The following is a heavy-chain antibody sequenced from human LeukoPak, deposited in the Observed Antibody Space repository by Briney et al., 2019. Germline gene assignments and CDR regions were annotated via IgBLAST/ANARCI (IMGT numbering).Heavy chain of an antibody. D-gene: IGHD3-22*01. CDR1: GGSFSGYY. CDR2: INHSGST. CDR3: AGSYYYDSSGSDAFDI. V-gene: IGHV4-34*01. J-gene: IGHJ3*02. Sequence: SETLSLTCAVYGGSFSGYYWSWIRQPPGKGLEWIGEINHSGSTNYNPSLKSRVTISVDTSKNQFSLKLSSVTAADTAVYYCAGSYYYDSSGSDAFDIWGQGTMVTASS.